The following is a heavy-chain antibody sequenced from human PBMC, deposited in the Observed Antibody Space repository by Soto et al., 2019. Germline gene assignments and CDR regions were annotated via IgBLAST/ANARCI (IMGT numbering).Heavy chain of an antibody. CDR2: IYWDDDK. D-gene: IGHD1-26*01. V-gene: IGHV2-5*02. Sequence: SGPTLVNPTQTLTLTCTFSGFSLSTSGVGVGWIRQPPGKALEWLALIYWDDDKRYSPSLKSRLTITKDTSKNQVVLTMTNMDPVDTATYYCAHLLYSGSSYAGYSNWFDPWGQGTLVTVSS. CDR3: AHLLYSGSSYAGYSNWFDP. J-gene: IGHJ5*02. CDR1: GFSLSTSGVG.